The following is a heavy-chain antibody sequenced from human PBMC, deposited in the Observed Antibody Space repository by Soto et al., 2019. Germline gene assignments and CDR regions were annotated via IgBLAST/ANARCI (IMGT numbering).Heavy chain of an antibody. CDR2: ISYDGNNK. J-gene: IGHJ6*02. CDR3: ARDSYGMDV. V-gene: IGHV3-30-3*01. Sequence: QVQLVESGGGVVQPGKSLRLSCAASGFTFSNFAMHWVRQAPGKGLEWVAVISYDGNNKYYADSVKGRFTISRDNSKNTLYLQMNSPRAEDTAVYYCARDSYGMDVWGQGTTVTVSS. CDR1: GFTFSNFA.